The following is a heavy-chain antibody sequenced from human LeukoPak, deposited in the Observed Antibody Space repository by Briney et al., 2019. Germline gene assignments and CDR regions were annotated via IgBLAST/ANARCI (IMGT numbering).Heavy chain of an antibody. J-gene: IGHJ4*02. CDR3: ARDASDIVVVPAAVGPFDL. Sequence: GGSLRFSCAGSGFTFSSYAMYWVRRTPGKGLEYVSVISGNGVSTHYATSVKGRFTISRDNSKNTLYLQMGSLRAEDMAVYYCARDASDIVVVPAAVGPFDLWGQGTLVTVSS. CDR1: GFTFSSYA. CDR2: ISGNGVST. D-gene: IGHD2-2*01. V-gene: IGHV3-64*01.